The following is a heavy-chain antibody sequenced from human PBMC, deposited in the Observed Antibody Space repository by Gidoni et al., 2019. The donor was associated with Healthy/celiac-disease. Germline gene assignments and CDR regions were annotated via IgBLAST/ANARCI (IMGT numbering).Heavy chain of an antibody. CDR2: ISSSSSYI. Sequence: EVQLGESGGGLVKPGGALRLSCAASGFTFSSYSMNWVRQAPGKGLAWVSSISSSSSYIYYSDSVKGRFTISRDNAKNSLYLQMSSLSAEDTAVYYCARVPDYGVCWGQGPLVTVSS. CDR3: ARVPDYGVC. D-gene: IGHD4-17*01. CDR1: GFTFSSYS. V-gene: IGHV3-21*01. J-gene: IGHJ4*02.